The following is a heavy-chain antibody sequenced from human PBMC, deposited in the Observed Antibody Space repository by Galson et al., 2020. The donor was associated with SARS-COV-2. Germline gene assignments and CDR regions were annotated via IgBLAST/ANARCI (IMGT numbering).Heavy chain of an antibody. V-gene: IGHV3-11*01. CDR1: GFTFSDYY. CDR2: ISSSGSTI. Sequence: NSGGSLRLSCAASGFTFSDYYMSWIRQAPGKGLEWVSYISSSGSTIYYADPVKGRFTISRDNAKNSLYLQMNSLRAEDTAVYYCARDPLSSELGAGYYYYYYMDVWGKGTTVTVSS. CDR3: ARDPLSSELGAGYYYYYYMDV. J-gene: IGHJ6*03. D-gene: IGHD7-27*01.